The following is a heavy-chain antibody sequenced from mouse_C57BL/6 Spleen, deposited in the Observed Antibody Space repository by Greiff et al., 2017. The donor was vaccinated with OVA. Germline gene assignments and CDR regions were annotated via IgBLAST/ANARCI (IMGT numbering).Heavy chain of an antibody. J-gene: IGHJ1*03. D-gene: IGHD1-3*01. CDR3: ARDQVYWYFDV. CDR1: GFTFSSYA. V-gene: IGHV5-4*01. Sequence: EVQRVESGGGLVKPGGSLKLSCAASGFTFSSYAMSWVRQTPEKRLEWVATISDGGSYTYYPDNVKGRFTISRDKAKNNLYLQMSHLKSEDTAMYYCARDQVYWYFDVWGTGTTVTVSS. CDR2: ISDGGSYT.